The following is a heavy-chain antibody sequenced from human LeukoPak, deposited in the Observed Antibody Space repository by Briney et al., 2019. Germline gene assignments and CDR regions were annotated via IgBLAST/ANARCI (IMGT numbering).Heavy chain of an antibody. J-gene: IGHJ3*02. CDR2: ISSNGGST. D-gene: IGHD4-23*01. Sequence: GGSLRLSCAASGFTFSSYARHWVRQAPGKGLEYVSAISSNGGSTYYANSVKGRFTISRDNSKNTLYLQMGSLRAEDMAVYYCARDPAPPRRCLLFPVTPGAFDIWGQGTMVTVSS. V-gene: IGHV3-64*01. CDR1: GFTFSSYA. CDR3: ARDPAPPRRCLLFPVTPGAFDI.